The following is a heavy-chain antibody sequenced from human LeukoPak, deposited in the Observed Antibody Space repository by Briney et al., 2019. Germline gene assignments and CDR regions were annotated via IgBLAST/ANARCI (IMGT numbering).Heavy chain of an antibody. J-gene: IGHJ3*02. V-gene: IGHV4-34*01. CDR3: ARSYFSPEDAFDI. Sequence: SETLSLTCAVYGGSFSVYYWSWIRQPPGKGLEWIGEINHSGSTNYNPSLKSRVTISVDTSKNQFSLKLSSVTAADTAVYYCARSYFSPEDAFDIWGQGTMVTVSS. CDR2: INHSGST. CDR1: GGSFSVYY. D-gene: IGHD1-14*01.